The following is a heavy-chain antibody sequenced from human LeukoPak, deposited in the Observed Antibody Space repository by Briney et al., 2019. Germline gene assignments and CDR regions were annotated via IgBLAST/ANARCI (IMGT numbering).Heavy chain of an antibody. CDR3: ARGVCTSSSCYAGDFGMDV. CDR2: RFYSGST. V-gene: IGHV4-59*08. J-gene: IGHJ6*02. D-gene: IGHD2-2*01. CDR1: GVSMSSYY. Sequence: SETLSLTCTVSGVSMSSYYWSWIRQPPGKGLEWIGYRFYSGSTNYNPSLKSRVTISLDTSKSQFSLKVTSVTAADTAVYYCARGVCTSSSCYAGDFGMDVWGQGTTVTVSS.